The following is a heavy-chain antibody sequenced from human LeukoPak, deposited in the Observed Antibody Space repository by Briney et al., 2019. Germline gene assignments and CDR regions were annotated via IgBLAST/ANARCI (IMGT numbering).Heavy chain of an antibody. J-gene: IGHJ4*02. D-gene: IGHD3-22*01. CDR1: GGSISSSSYY. Sequence: SETLSLTCTVSGGSISSSSYYWGWIRQPPGKGLEWIGSIYYSGSTYYNPSLKSRVTISVDTSKNQFSLKLGSVTAADTAVYYCARSSSSYEYYYDSSGYSVSFDHWGQGTLVTVSS. V-gene: IGHV4-39*01. CDR3: ARSSSSYEYYYDSSGYSVSFDH. CDR2: IYYSGST.